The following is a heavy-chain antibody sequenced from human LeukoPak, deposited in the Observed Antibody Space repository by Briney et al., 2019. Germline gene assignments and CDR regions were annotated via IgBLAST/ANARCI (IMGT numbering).Heavy chain of an antibody. V-gene: IGHV4-61*02. CDR1: GGSIRSGNHY. J-gene: IGHJ5*02. D-gene: IGHD4-23*01. CDR2: FYSSGTT. Sequence: KPSETLSLTCTVSGGSIRSGNHYWSWIRQPAGRGLELIVRFYSSGTTNYDPTLKSRSTISADTSRNEIYLRLSSVTAADTAVYYCASGPGGFNRWFHPWGQGTQVTVSS. CDR3: ASGPGGFNRWFHP.